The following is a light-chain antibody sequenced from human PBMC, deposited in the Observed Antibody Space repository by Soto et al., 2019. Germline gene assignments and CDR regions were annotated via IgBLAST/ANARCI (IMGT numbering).Light chain of an antibody. J-gene: IGKJ4*01. V-gene: IGKV3-11*01. Sequence: EIVLTQSPATLSLSPEERATLSCRASQSVSSYLAWYQQKPGQAPRLLIYDASNRATGIPARFSGSGSGTGFTLTISSLEPEDFAVYYCQQRSNWPPGLTFGGGTKVDIK. CDR2: DAS. CDR3: QQRSNWPPGLT. CDR1: QSVSSY.